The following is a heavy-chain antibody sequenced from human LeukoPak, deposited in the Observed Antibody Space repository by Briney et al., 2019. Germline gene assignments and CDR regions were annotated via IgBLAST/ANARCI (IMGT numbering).Heavy chain of an antibody. CDR1: GFTLSHYY. J-gene: IGHJ4*02. CDR2: ISSSGDTM. CDR3: ARQGSEIDY. V-gene: IGHV3-11*01. Sequence: GGSLRLSCAASGFTLSHYYMTWIRQAPGKGLEWLSCISSSGDTMYYADSVKGRFTVSRDNAENSLYLQMNSLRAEDTAMYYCARQGSEIDYWGQGTLVTVSS.